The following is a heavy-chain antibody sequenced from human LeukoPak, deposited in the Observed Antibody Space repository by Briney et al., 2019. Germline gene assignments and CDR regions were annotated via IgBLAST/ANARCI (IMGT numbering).Heavy chain of an antibody. CDR1: GYIFTGHY. CDR2: INPKNGDT. Sequence: ASVKVSCKASGYIFTGHYMHWARQAPGQGLEWMGWINPKNGDTNSAQNFQGRVTMTRDTSITTVSMELSRLRRDDTAVYYCARDRSGWSSTGFDYWGQGTLVTVSS. CDR3: ARDRSGWSSTGFDY. V-gene: IGHV1-2*02. D-gene: IGHD6-19*01. J-gene: IGHJ4*02.